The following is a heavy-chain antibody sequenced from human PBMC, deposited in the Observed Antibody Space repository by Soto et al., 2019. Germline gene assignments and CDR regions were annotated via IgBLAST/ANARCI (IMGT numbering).Heavy chain of an antibody. J-gene: IGHJ4*02. Sequence: ASVKVSCKASGYTFTSYYMHWVRQAPGQGLEWMGIINPSGGSTSYAQKFQGRVTMTRDTSTSTVYMELSSLRSEDTAVYYCARVENYYGSGSPSPYWGQGTLVTVSS. CDR3: ARVENYYGSGSPSPY. CDR2: INPSGGST. D-gene: IGHD3-10*01. V-gene: IGHV1-46*01. CDR1: GYTFTSYY.